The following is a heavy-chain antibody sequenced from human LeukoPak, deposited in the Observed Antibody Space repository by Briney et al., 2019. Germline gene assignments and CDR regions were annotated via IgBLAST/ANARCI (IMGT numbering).Heavy chain of an antibody. CDR1: GFTFSSYA. V-gene: IGHV3-23*01. J-gene: IGHJ4*02. Sequence: GGSLRLSCAASGFTFSSYAISWVRQAPGKGLEWVSAVSGRGDSTYYADSVKGRFTISRDNSKNTPYLQMNSLRAEDTAVYYCAKGGVAGTGYFDYWGQGTLVTVSS. CDR2: VSGRGDST. CDR3: AKGGVAGTGYFDY. D-gene: IGHD6-19*01.